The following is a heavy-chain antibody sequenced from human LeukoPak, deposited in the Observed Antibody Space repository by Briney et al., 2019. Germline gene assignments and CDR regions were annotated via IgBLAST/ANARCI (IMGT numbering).Heavy chain of an antibody. J-gene: IGHJ5*02. CDR2: INSDGSSR. V-gene: IGHV3-74*01. CDR3: ARGLAVAGSSWFDP. Sequence: GGSLRLSCAASGFTLSSYWMHWVRQVPGKGLVWVSRINSDGSSRSYVDSVMGRFTISRDNAKNTLYLQLDSLRAEDTAVYYCARGLAVAGSSWFDPWGQGTLVSVSS. D-gene: IGHD6-19*01. CDR1: GFTLSSYW.